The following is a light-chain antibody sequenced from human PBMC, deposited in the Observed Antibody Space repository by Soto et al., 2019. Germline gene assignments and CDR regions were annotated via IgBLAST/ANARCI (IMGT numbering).Light chain of an antibody. CDR1: QSVLYSSNNKNY. CDR3: QQFHTTPLT. V-gene: IGKV4-1*01. J-gene: IGKJ4*01. CDR2: WAS. Sequence: DIVMTQSPDSLAVSLGERATINCKSSQSVLYSSNNKNYLAWYQQKPGQPPKLLIYWASTRESGVPDRCSGGGSGTDFTLTISSLQAEDVAVYYCQQFHTTPLTFGGGTKVEIK.